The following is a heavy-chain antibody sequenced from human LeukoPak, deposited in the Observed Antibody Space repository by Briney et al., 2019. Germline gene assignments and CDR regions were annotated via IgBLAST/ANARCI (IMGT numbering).Heavy chain of an antibody. CDR2: ISGSGSII. J-gene: IGHJ4*02. CDR3: ARGDASGWSY. D-gene: IGHD6-19*01. CDR1: GCTFSGYS. V-gene: IGHV3-48*02. Sequence: PGGSLRLSCAASGCTFSGYSMNWVRQAPGKGLVWLSYISGSGSIIYYAGSVKGRFTISRDNAKNSLYLQMNSLRDEDTAVYYCARGDASGWSYWGQGTLVTVSS.